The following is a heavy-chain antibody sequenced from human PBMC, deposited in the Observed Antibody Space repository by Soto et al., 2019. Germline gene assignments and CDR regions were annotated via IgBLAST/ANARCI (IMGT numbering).Heavy chain of an antibody. Sequence: QVQLQESGPGLVKPSQTLSLTCTVSGGSISSGGYYWSWIRQHPGKGLEWIGYIYYSGSTYYNPSLKSRVTISVDTSKNQFSLKLSSVTAADTAVYYGARGLDIVVVVAQGAVDIWGQGTMVTVSS. V-gene: IGHV4-31*03. CDR3: ARGLDIVVVVAQGAVDI. CDR1: GGSISSGGYY. CDR2: IYYSGST. J-gene: IGHJ3*02. D-gene: IGHD2-15*01.